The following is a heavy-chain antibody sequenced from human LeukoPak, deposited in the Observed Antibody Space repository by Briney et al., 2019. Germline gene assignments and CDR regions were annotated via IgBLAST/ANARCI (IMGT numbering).Heavy chain of an antibody. D-gene: IGHD2-2*01. CDR1: GFTFSSSS. CDR3: ARGERVPAAFFDY. CDR2: ISNTGGYI. J-gene: IGHJ4*02. V-gene: IGHV3-21*01. Sequence: PGGSLRLYCATSGFTFSSSSMNWVRQAPGKGLEWVSSISNTGGYIYYADSVKGRFTISRDNAKNSLYLQMNSLRAEDTAVYYCARGERVPAAFFDYWGQGTLVTVSS.